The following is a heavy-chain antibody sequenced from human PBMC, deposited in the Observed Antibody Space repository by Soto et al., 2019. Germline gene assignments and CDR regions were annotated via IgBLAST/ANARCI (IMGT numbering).Heavy chain of an antibody. CDR2: IHSDGSST. CDR3: VRVLKSIGWDNDVFDI. CDR1: GFTFSSYW. V-gene: IGHV3-74*03. J-gene: IGHJ3*02. D-gene: IGHD6-19*01. Sequence: GGSLRLSCAASGFTFSSYWMHWVRQAPGKGLVWVSRIHSDGSSTTYADSVKGRFTISRDNAKNTLYLQMNNLRAEDTAVYYCVRVLKSIGWDNDVFDIWGQGTMVTVSS.